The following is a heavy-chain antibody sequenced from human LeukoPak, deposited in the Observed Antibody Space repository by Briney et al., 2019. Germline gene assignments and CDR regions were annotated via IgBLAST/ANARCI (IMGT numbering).Heavy chain of an antibody. CDR2: IKQDGSEK. D-gene: IGHD6-13*01. Sequence: GGSLRLSCAASGFNFNNNWMSWVRQAPGKGLEWVANIKQDGSEKYYVGSVKGRFTISRDNAKNSMYLQMNSLRAEDTAVYYCARDSWYSSDWWGQGTLVTVSS. J-gene: IGHJ4*02. V-gene: IGHV3-7*01. CDR1: GFNFNNNW. CDR3: ARDSWYSSDW.